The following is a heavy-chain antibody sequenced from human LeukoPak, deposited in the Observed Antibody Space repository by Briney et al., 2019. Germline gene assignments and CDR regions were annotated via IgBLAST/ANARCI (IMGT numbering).Heavy chain of an antibody. CDR3: ARGADCSGGSCYSGGNWFDP. V-gene: IGHV4-30-2*01. Sequence: SDTLSLTCAVSGGSMSSGGYSWSWIRQPPGKGLEWIGYIYHSGSTYYNPSLKSRVTISVDRSKNQFSLKLSSVTAADTAVYYCARGADCSGGSCYSGGNWFDPWGQGTLVTVSS. CDR2: IYHSGST. J-gene: IGHJ5*02. D-gene: IGHD2-15*01. CDR1: GGSMSSGGYS.